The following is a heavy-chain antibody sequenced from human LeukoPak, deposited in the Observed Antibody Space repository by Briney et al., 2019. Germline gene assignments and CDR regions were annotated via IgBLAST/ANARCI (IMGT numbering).Heavy chain of an antibody. CDR1: GYTLTSYY. V-gene: IGHV1-46*01. D-gene: IGHD6-19*01. Sequence: GASVKVSCKASGYTLTSYYMHWVRQAPGQGLEWMGIINPSGGSTSYAQKFQGRVTMTRDTSTSTVYMELSSLRSEDTAVYYCARDSPSVSDSSGWLWGNYFDYWGQGTLVTVSS. J-gene: IGHJ4*02. CDR2: INPSGGST. CDR3: ARDSPSVSDSSGWLWGNYFDY.